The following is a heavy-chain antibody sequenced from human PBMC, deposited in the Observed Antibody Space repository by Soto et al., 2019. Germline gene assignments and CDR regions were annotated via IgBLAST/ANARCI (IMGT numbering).Heavy chain of an antibody. D-gene: IGHD5-12*01. J-gene: IGHJ5*02. V-gene: IGHV1-18*01. Sequence: QVHLVQSGVEVKTPGASVKVSCQASGYTFFTYDISWVRQAPGQGREWMGWISTYSGDTKYAQKFQGRVTMTTDTSTTTAYLELRSLRSDDTAVYYCAIHHGPTTSENWFAPWGQGNRVNVSS. CDR3: AIHHGPTTSENWFAP. CDR1: GYTFFTYD. CDR2: ISTYSGDT.